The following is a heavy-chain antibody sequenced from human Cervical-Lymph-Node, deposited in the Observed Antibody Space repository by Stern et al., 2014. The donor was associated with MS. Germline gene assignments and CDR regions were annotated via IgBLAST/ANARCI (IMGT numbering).Heavy chain of an antibody. D-gene: IGHD3-16*02. CDR3: AAIYDYVWGSYRRHFDY. J-gene: IGHJ4*02. CDR2: INPSGGST. CDR1: GYTFTSYY. V-gene: IGHV1-46*03. Sequence: QVQLGQSGAEVKKPGASGKVSCKASGYTFTSYYMHWVRQAPGQGLEWMGIINPSGGSTSYAQKFQGRVTMTRDTSTSTVYMELSSLRSEDTAVYYCAAIYDYVWGSYRRHFDYWGQGTLVTVSS.